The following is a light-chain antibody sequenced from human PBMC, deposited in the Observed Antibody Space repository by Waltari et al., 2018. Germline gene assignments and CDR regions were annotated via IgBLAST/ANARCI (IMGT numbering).Light chain of an antibody. CDR3: YSADISANHRGV. V-gene: IGLV2-8*01. CDR2: EVT. J-gene: IGLJ3*02. CDR1: NSDIGLYNS. Sequence: QSALTPPPSASGSPGESVTISCTGTNSDIGLYNSVSWYQQHPVKAPTLMIYEVTKRPSGVPDRFSGSKSGNTASLTVSGLQTDDEADYYCYSADISANHRGVFGGGTKLTVL.